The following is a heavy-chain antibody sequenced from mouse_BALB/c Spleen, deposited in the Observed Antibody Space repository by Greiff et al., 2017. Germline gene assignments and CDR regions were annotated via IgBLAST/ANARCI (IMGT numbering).Heavy chain of an antibody. V-gene: IGHV2-4-1*01. CDR1: GFSLTSYG. J-gene: IGHJ4*01. CDR3: ARGYRNAMDY. CDR2: IWSGGST. D-gene: IGHD2-14*01. Sequence: QVQLQQSGPGLVQPSQSLSITCTVSGFSLTSYGVHWVRQSPGKGLEWLGVIWSGGSTDYNAAFISRLSISKDNSKSQVFFKMNSLQADDTAIYYCARGYRNAMDYWGQGTSVTVSS.